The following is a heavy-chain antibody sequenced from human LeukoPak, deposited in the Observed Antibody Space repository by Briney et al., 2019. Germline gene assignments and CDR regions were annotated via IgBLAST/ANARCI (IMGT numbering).Heavy chain of an antibody. Sequence: PGGSLRLSCAVSGFTFSIYWMHWVRQAPGKGLVWVAHSNSDGSRTSYADSVKGRFTISRDNAKNTLYLQMNSLRAEDTAVYYCASLTHYFDSSGYYPGYFQHWGQGTLVTVSS. D-gene: IGHD3-22*01. CDR2: SNSDGSRT. CDR3: ASLTHYFDSSGYYPGYFQH. CDR1: GFTFSIYW. J-gene: IGHJ1*01. V-gene: IGHV3-74*01.